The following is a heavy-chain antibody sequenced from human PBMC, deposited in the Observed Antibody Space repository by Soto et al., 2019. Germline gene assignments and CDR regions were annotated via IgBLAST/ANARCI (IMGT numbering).Heavy chain of an antibody. Sequence: EVRLEESGGGLVQPGGSLRLSCAASGFTFSGYEMNWVRQVPGKGLQWVSYIGTSETIRYYADSVKGRFTISRDNAKKSQYLKMNSLRAEDTAIYYCAIEPLTLFGGVRDTVSSGMDVWGPGTTVTVS. CDR3: AIEPLTLFGGVRDTVSSGMDV. J-gene: IGHJ6*02. V-gene: IGHV3-48*03. D-gene: IGHD3-3*01. CDR2: IGTSETIR. CDR1: GFTFSGYE.